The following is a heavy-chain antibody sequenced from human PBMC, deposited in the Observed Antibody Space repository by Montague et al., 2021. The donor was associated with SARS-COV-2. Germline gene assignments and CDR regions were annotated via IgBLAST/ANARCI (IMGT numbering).Heavy chain of an antibody. Sequence: SETLSLTCSVSCGSIISSGYYWVWIRQPPGKGLEWIGSIYYRGSTYYNPSLQSRVFISVDTSKNHLSLTLTSVTAADTAVYYCATQEDPSGCIPCPFDFWGQGTLVSVSS. CDR2: IYYRGST. CDR1: CGSIISSGYY. J-gene: IGHJ4*02. D-gene: IGHD6-19*01. CDR3: ATQEDPSGCIPCPFDF. V-gene: IGHV4-39*01.